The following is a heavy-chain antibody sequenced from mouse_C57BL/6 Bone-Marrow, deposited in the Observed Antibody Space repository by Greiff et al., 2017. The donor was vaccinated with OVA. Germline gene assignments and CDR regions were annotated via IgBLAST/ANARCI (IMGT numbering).Heavy chain of an antibody. CDR1: GYTFTSYG. V-gene: IGHV1-81*01. J-gene: IGHJ3*01. CDR2: IYPSSGNT. CDR3: ARLGGYYY. Sequence: QVQLQQSGAELARPGASVKLSCKASGYTFTSYGISWVKQRTGQGLEWIGEIYPSSGNTYYNEKFKGKATLTADKSSSTAYMELRSLTSEDSAVYFCARLGGYYYWGQGTLVTVSA. D-gene: IGHD2-3*01.